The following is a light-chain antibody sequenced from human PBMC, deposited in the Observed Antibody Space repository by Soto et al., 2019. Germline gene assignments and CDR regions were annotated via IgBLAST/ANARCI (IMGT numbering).Light chain of an antibody. CDR2: EVS. CDR1: SSDVGGYNY. CDR3: SSFTSINTRV. J-gene: IGLJ3*02. Sequence: QSALTQPASVSGSPGQSITISCTGTSSDVGGYNYVSWYQQHPGKAPKLMIYEVSNRPSGVPNRFSGSKSANTASLTISGLQSDYVAYYYCSSFTSINTRVFGGGTKLTVL. V-gene: IGLV2-14*01.